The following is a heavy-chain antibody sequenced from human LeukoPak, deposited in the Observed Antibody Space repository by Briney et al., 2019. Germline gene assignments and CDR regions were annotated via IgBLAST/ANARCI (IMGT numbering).Heavy chain of an antibody. V-gene: IGHV5-51*01. CDR2: IYPGDSDT. CDR3: AGQGFTIVPAAIGYFQH. J-gene: IGHJ1*01. CDR1: GYSFTSYW. Sequence: GESLKISCKGSGYSFTSYWIGWVRQMPGKGLEWMGIIYPGDSDTRYSPSFQGQVTISADKSISTAYLQWSSLKASDTAMYYCAGQGFTIVPAAIGYFQHWGQGTLVTVSS. D-gene: IGHD2-2*01.